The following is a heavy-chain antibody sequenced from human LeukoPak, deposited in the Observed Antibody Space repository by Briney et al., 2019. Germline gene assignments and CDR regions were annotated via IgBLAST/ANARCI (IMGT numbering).Heavy chain of an antibody. CDR1: GYTFTSYG. V-gene: IGHV1-18*01. CDR3: ARGPYGSGSYYTFDY. CDR2: ISAYNGNT. Sequence: GASVKVSCKASGYTFTSYGISWVRQAPGQGLEWMGWISAYNGNTNYAQKLQGRVTMTTDTSTSTAYMELRSLRSDDTAVYYCARGPYGSGSYYTFDYWGQGTLVTVSS. D-gene: IGHD3-10*01. J-gene: IGHJ4*02.